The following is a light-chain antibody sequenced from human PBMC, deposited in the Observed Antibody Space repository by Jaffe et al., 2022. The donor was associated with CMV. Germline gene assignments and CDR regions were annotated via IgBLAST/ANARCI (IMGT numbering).Light chain of an antibody. CDR1: QGVGSSY. CDR3: QQYGSPPLA. CDR2: GAS. Sequence: IVLTQSPGTLSLSPGERATLSCRASQGVGSSYLAWYQQKPGQAPRLLIYGASSRATGIPDRFSGSESGTDFTLTISRLEPEDFAVYYCQQYGSPPLAFGQGTKVEIK. J-gene: IGKJ1*01. V-gene: IGKV3-20*01.